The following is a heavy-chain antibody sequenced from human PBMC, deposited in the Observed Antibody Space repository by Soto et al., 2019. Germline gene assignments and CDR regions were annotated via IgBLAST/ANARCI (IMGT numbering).Heavy chain of an antibody. CDR3: ARALTSPDIVVVVAANDAFDI. D-gene: IGHD2-15*01. Sequence: GASVKVSCKASRYTFTSYYMHWVRQAPGQGPAWMGIINPSGGSTSYAQKFQGRVTMTRDTSTSTVYMELSSLKSEDTAVYDCARALTSPDIVVVVAANDAFDIWGQGTMVTVS. V-gene: IGHV1-46*01. CDR1: RYTFTSYY. CDR2: INPSGGST. J-gene: IGHJ3*02.